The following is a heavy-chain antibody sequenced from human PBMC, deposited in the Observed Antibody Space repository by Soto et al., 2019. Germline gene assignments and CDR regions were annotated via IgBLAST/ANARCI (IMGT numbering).Heavy chain of an antibody. V-gene: IGHV1-69*08. Sequence: QVQLVQSGAEVKKPGSSVKVSCKASGDTFSSHSFTWVRQAPGQGLEWMGRIIPFVGTERHAQKFKGRVTISADTSAGTVYMEPSSLRSDATAIYYCATAASIFGAASDYWGQGTLVTVSS. D-gene: IGHD3-3*01. CDR3: ATAASIFGAASDY. J-gene: IGHJ4*02. CDR2: IIPFVGTE. CDR1: GDTFSSHS.